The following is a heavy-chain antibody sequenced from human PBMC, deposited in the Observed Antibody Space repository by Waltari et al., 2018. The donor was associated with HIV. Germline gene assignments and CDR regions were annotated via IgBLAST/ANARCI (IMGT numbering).Heavy chain of an antibody. CDR1: GYTFPGSS. J-gene: IGHJ6*02. Sequence: QMQLVQSGAEVKKPGASVKVSCKPSGYTFPGSSMHWVRQAPGQGLEWRGWINPNSGGTNYAEKFQGRVTMTTDTSTSTGYKAMSRLRSDDTAVYYCASDETVVVPAAHCCGMDGWGQGTTVTVSS. D-gene: IGHD2-2*01. CDR2: INPNSGGT. V-gene: IGHV1-2*02. CDR3: ASDETVVVPAAHCCGMDG.